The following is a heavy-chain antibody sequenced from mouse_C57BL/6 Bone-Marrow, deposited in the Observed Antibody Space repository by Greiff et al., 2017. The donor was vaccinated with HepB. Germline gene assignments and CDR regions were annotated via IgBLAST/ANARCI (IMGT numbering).Heavy chain of an antibody. V-gene: IGHV1-54*01. D-gene: IGHD1-1*01. CDR2: INPGSGGT. CDR3: ARFSTTVVGDWCAY. CDR1: GYAFTNYL. Sequence: QVQLQQSGAELVRPGPSVKVSCKASGYAFTNYLIEWVKQRPGQGLEWIGVINPGSGGTNYNEKFKGKATLTADKSSSTAYMQLSSLTSEDSAVYFCARFSTTVVGDWCAYWGQGTLVTVSA. J-gene: IGHJ3*01.